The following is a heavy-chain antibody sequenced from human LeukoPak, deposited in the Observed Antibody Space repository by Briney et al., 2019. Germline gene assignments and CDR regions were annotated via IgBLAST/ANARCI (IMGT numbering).Heavy chain of an antibody. J-gene: IGHJ6*03. CDR1: SGSISSYN. D-gene: IGHD2-15*01. Sequence: SETLSLTCTVSSGSISSYNWSWIRQPPGKGLEWIGYIHYSGSTNYNPSLKSRVSISVETSKNQFSLKLSSVTAADTAVYYCARIVVAAYYYYYYMDVWGKGTTVTVSS. CDR3: ARIVVAAYYYYYYMDV. CDR2: IHYSGST. V-gene: IGHV4-59*12.